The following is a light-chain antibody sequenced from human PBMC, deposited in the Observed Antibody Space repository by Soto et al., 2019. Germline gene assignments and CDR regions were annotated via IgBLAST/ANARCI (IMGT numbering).Light chain of an antibody. CDR2: DVS. CDR3: SSYTSSSTLGVL. V-gene: IGLV2-14*01. CDR1: RNDVGGYNF. J-gene: IGLJ2*01. Sequence: QSALTQPASVSGSPGQSITIPCTGTRNDVGGYNFVSWYQQHPGKAPKVMIYDVSNRPSGVSNRFSGSKSGNTASLTISGRQAEDEADYYCSSYTSSSTLGVLFGGGTKMTVL.